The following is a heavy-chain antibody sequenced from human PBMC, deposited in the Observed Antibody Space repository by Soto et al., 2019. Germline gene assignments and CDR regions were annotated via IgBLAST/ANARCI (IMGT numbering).Heavy chain of an antibody. CDR3: ARGVADWSVERREYDY. D-gene: IGHD3-9*01. V-gene: IGHV3-21*01. Sequence: EVQLVESGGGLVKPGESLRISCAASGFSFSTYTMDWVRQAPGKGLEWVSSISSSSSYIFYADLVKGRFTISRDNARNSLFLQMDSLRVEDTAVYFCARGVADWSVERREYDYWGQGTLVTVSS. CDR2: ISSSSSYI. CDR1: GFSFSTYT. J-gene: IGHJ4*02.